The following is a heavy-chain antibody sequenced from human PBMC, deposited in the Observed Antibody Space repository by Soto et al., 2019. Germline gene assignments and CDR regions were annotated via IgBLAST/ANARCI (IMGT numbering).Heavy chain of an antibody. D-gene: IGHD6-6*01. CDR1: GFTFTTYT. Sequence: SGGSLRLSCAASGFTFTTYTMNWVRQAPGKGLEWVSSISSGSTYISYADSMKGRFTISRDDAKNSLYLQMNTLRADDTAIYYCARDPIAGRPSRGWFDPWGQGAMLTLSS. CDR2: ISSGSTYI. J-gene: IGHJ5*02. V-gene: IGHV3-21*01. CDR3: ARDPIAGRPSRGWFDP.